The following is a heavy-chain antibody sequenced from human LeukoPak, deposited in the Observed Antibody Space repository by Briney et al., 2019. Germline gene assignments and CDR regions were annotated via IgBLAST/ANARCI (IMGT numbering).Heavy chain of an antibody. D-gene: IGHD2-8*01. CDR1: GFTFSSFE. CDR3: ARDNPMVYATYDH. V-gene: IGHV3-48*03. CDR2: ISNNGYTI. J-gene: IGHJ4*02. Sequence: GGSLRLSCAASGFTFSSFEMNWVRQGPGKGLEWVSYISNNGYTIYYADSVKGRFTISRDNAKNSLYLQMTSLRADDTAVYYCARDNPMVYATYDHWGQGTLVTVSS.